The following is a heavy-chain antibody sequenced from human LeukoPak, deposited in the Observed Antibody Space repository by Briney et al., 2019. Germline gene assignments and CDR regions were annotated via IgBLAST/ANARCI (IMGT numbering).Heavy chain of an antibody. D-gene: IGHD3-22*01. J-gene: IGHJ3*02. CDR3: ARVRFTMRRQEAFDI. V-gene: IGHV4-39*07. Sequence: SETLSLTCTVSGGSISSSSYYWGWIRQPPGKGLEWIGSIYYSGSTYYNPSLKSRVTISVDTSKNQFSLKLSSVTAADTAVYYCARVRFTMRRQEAFDIWGQGTMVTVSS. CDR1: GGSISSSSYY. CDR2: IYYSGST.